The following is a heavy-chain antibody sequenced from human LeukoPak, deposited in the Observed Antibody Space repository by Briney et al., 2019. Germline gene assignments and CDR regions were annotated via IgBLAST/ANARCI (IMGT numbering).Heavy chain of an antibody. CDR1: GGSISRYY. CDR2: IYYSGST. D-gene: IGHD3-22*01. V-gene: IGHV4-59*08. CDR3: ARGGYDSSGYYWVSVDY. Sequence: PSETLSLTCTVSGGSISRYYWIWIRQPPGKGLEWIGYIYYSGSTNYNPSLKSRVTISVDTSKNQFSLKLSSVNAGDTGVYYCARGGYDSSGYYWVSVDYWGQGTLVTVSS. J-gene: IGHJ4*02.